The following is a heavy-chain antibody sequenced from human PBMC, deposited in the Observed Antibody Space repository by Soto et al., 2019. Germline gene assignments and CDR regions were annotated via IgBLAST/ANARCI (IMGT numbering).Heavy chain of an antibody. J-gene: IGHJ3*02. D-gene: IGHD5-12*01. CDR3: ARVQAIVATRGDSDAFDI. CDR2: INAGNGNT. V-gene: IGHV1-3*01. Sequence: GASVKVSCKASGYTFTSYAMHWVRQAPGQRLEWMGWINAGNGNTKYSQKFQGRVTITRDTSASTAYMELSSLRSEDTAVYYCARVQAIVATRGDSDAFDIWGQGTMVTVSS. CDR1: GYTFTSYA.